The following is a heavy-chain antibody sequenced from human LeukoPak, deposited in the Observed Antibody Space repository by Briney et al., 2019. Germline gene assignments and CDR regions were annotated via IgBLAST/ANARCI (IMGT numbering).Heavy chain of an antibody. Sequence: PSETLSLTCAVYGGSFSGYYWSWIRQPPGKGLEWIGEINHSGSTNYNPSLKSRVTISVDTSKNQFSLKLSSVTAADTAVYYCARVLYCSSTSCPPGGYYYMDVWGKGTTVTVSS. CDR2: INHSGST. CDR3: ARVLYCSSTSCPPGGYYYMDV. J-gene: IGHJ6*03. D-gene: IGHD2-2*01. V-gene: IGHV4-34*01. CDR1: GGSFSGYY.